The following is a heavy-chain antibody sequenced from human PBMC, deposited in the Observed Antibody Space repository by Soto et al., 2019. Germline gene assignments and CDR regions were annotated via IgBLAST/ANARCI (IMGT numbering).Heavy chain of an antibody. Sequence: PVGSLRLSCAASGFTFNTYDMNWVRQAPGKGLEWVSGISSSGSGTWYADSVKGRFTISRDNSKNTLFLQMNSLRAEDTAVFYCARDRTGATFDYWGQGTLVTVSS. D-gene: IGHD7-27*01. CDR3: ARDRTGATFDY. J-gene: IGHJ4*02. V-gene: IGHV3-23*01. CDR2: ISSSGSGT. CDR1: GFTFNTYD.